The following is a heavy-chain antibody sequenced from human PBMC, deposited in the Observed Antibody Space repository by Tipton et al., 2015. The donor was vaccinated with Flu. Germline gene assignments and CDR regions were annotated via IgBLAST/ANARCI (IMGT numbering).Heavy chain of an antibody. CDR1: GGSFSGYY. Sequence: GLVKPSETLSLTCAVYGGSFSGYYWSWIRQSPGKGLEWIGEINQSGRPNYNPSLKNRVTISVDTSKNQFSLSLTSVTAADTAMYYCARDTIFGVAHWGQGTLVTVSS. CDR3: ARDTIFGVAH. V-gene: IGHV4-34*01. CDR2: INQSGRP. J-gene: IGHJ4*02. D-gene: IGHD3-3*01.